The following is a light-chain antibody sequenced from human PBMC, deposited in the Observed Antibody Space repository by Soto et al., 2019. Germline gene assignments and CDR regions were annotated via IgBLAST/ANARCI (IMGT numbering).Light chain of an antibody. CDR2: EVS. CDR1: SSDVGGYNY. CDR3: SSYAGRNDLV. V-gene: IGLV2-8*01. J-gene: IGLJ2*01. Sequence: QSALTQPPSASGSPGQSVTISCTGTSSDVGGYNYDSWYLQHPGKAPKLMIYEVSNRPSGVPDRFSCSKSGNTASLNVSGLASEDGADYYWSSYAGRNDLVFGGGTKLTVL.